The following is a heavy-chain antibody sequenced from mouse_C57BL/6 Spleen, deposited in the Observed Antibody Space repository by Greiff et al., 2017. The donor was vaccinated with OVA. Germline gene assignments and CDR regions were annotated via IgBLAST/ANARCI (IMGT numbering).Heavy chain of an antibody. CDR1: GYTFTSYW. J-gene: IGHJ3*01. CDR3: AREDYSTPFAY. V-gene: IGHV1-53*01. CDR2: INPSNGGT. D-gene: IGHD2-5*01. Sequence: VQLQQSGTELVKPGASVKLSCKASGYTFTSYWMHWVKQRPGQGLEWIGNINPSNGGTNYNEKFKSKATLTVDKSSSTAYMQLSSLTSEDSAVYCCAREDYSTPFAYWGQGTLVTVSS.